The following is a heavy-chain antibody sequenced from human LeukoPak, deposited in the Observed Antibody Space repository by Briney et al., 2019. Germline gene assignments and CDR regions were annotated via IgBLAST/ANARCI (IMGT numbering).Heavy chain of an antibody. CDR3: ARRFGGDTGRWRGNWFDP. CDR1: GGSISSSSYS. Sequence: SETLSLTCTVSGGSISSSSYSWGWIRQPPGKGLEWIGSIYYSGSTNYNPSLKSRVTISVDTSKNQFSLKLSSVTAADTAVYYCARRFGGDTGRWRGNWFDPWGQGTLVTVSS. V-gene: IGHV4-39*07. CDR2: IYYSGST. J-gene: IGHJ5*02. D-gene: IGHD2-21*02.